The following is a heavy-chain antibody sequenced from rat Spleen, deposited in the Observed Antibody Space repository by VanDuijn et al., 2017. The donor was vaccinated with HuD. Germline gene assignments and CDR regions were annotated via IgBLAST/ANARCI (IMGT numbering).Heavy chain of an antibody. CDR1: GFTFSSNW. Sequence: EVQLVESDGGLVQPGRSLKLSCAASGFTFSSNWLNWIRQVPGKGLEWVASINPDGSSTYYPDTAKGRFVISKDNAKNTGYPQMNNLRSEDTAMYFCSGGGHSAFNWFAYWGQGTLVTVSS. CDR3: SGGGHSAFNWFAY. D-gene: IGHD3-3*01. J-gene: IGHJ3*01. V-gene: IGHV5-35*01. CDR2: INPDGSST.